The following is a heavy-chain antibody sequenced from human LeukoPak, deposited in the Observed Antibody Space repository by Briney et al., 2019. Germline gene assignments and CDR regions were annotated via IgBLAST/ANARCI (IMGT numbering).Heavy chain of an antibody. CDR1: GGSISSGGYY. CDR3: ARGPGVYKNLYYFDY. Sequence: PSQTLSLTCTVSGGSISSGGYYWSWIRQPPGKGLEWIGYIYHSGSTYYNPSLKSRVTISVDRSKNQFSLKLSSVTAADTAVYYCARGPGVYKNLYYFDYWGQGTLVTVSS. V-gene: IGHV4-30-2*01. CDR2: IYHSGST. D-gene: IGHD6-13*01. J-gene: IGHJ4*02.